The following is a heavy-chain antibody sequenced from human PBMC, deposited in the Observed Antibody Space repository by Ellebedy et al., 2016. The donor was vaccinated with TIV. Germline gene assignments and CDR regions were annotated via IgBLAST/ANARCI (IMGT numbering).Heavy chain of an antibody. J-gene: IGHJ6*02. CDR2: ISSNGGST. V-gene: IGHV3-64*04. CDR1: GFTFSSYA. D-gene: IGHD2-15*01. Sequence: GESLKISCAASGFTFSSYAMHWVRQAPGKGLEYVSAISSNGGSTYYADSVKGRFTISRDNSKNTLYLQMNSLRAEDTAVYYCAKVGCSGGSCYRGLAYYYGMDVWGQGTTVTVSS. CDR3: AKVGCSGGSCYRGLAYYYGMDV.